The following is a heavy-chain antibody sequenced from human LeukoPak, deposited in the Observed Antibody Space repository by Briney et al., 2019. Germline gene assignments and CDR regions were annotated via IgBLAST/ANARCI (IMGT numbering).Heavy chain of an antibody. Sequence: GRSLRLSCAASGFTSSSYGMHWVRQAPGKGLEWVAVISYDGSNKYYADSVKGRFTISRDNSKNTVYLQLDSLRAEDTAVYYCATGLCGGSCYLFDYWPQGTLVTVSS. CDR1: GFTSSSYG. CDR3: ATGLCGGSCYLFDY. V-gene: IGHV3-30*03. D-gene: IGHD2-15*01. CDR2: ISYDGSNK. J-gene: IGHJ4*02.